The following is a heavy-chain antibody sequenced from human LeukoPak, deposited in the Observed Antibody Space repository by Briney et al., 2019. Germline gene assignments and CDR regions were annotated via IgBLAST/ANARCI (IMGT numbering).Heavy chain of an antibody. CDR1: GGSISSYY. D-gene: IGHD3-10*01. CDR3: ARDYYGSGSYSHTAYYYYYMDV. CDR2: IYYSGST. J-gene: IGHJ6*03. V-gene: IGHV4-59*01. Sequence: SETLSLTCTVSGGSISSYYWSWIRQPPGKGLEWIGYIYYSGSTNYNPSLKSRVTISVDTSKNQFSLKLSSVTAADMAVYYCARDYYGSGSYSHTAYYYYYMDVWGKGTTVTVSS.